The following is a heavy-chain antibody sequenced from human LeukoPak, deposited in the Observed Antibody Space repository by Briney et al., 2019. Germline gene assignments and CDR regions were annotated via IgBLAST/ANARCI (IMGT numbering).Heavy chain of an antibody. CDR2: ISWNSGSI. CDR3: AKDIVGATTAFDY. V-gene: IGHV3-9*01. J-gene: IGHJ4*02. CDR1: GFTFDDYA. Sequence: SLRLSCAAAGFTFDDYARHWVRQAAGKGLVCVSGISWNSGSIGYADSVKGRFTVSRDNAKNSLYLQMSSLRAEDTALYYCAKDIVGATTAFDYWGQGTLVTVSS. D-gene: IGHD1-26*01.